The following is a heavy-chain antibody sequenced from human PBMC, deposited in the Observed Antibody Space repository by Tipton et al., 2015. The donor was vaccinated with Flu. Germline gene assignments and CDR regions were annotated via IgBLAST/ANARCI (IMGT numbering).Heavy chain of an antibody. V-gene: IGHV4-39*01. CDR2: INYSGIT. Sequence: TLSLTFTVSGDSIISTAYYWGWIRQPPGKGLEWIGSINYSGITYYKSSLKSRVTISVDTSKNQFFLKMSSVTAADTAIYYCARLVNSDPKDCRFDPWGQGTLVTVSS. CDR3: ARLVNSDPKDCRFDP. J-gene: IGHJ5*02. CDR1: GDSIISTAYY. D-gene: IGHD1-26*01.